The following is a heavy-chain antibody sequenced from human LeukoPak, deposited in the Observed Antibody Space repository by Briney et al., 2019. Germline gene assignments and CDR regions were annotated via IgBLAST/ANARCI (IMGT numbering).Heavy chain of an antibody. Sequence: SETLSLTCGVSGASFTSYYWSWIRQTPGKGLEWIGEVNHSGYTNMNPSLKSRVTISVDTSKNQFSLMMTSVTAADTAVYFCARMTTGHDYWGQGILVTVSS. CDR3: ARMTTGHDY. CDR1: GASFTSYY. J-gene: IGHJ4*02. CDR2: VNHSGYT. D-gene: IGHD4-17*01. V-gene: IGHV4-34*01.